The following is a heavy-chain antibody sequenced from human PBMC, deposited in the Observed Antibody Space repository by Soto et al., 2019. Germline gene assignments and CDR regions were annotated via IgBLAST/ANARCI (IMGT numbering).Heavy chain of an antibody. J-gene: IGHJ4*02. V-gene: IGHV1-2*02. CDR1: GYTFNGYY. CDR3: ARTAPSWSRSYYFDY. D-gene: IGHD6-13*01. Sequence: ASVKVSCKASGYTFNGYYMHWVRQAPGQGLEWMGWINPNSGGTNYAQKFHGRVTMTRDTSISTAYMELSRLRSDDTAVYYCARTAPSWSRSYYFDYWGKGTLVTVSS. CDR2: INPNSGGT.